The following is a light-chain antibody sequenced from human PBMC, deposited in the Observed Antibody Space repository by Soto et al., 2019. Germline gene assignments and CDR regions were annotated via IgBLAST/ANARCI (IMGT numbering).Light chain of an antibody. CDR3: QQYHTYST. J-gene: IGKJ1*01. CDR1: QRISSW. V-gene: IGKV1-5*01. Sequence: DIQMTQSPSTLSASVGDRVTITCRASQRISSWLAWYQQKPGKAPKVLIYDASSLESGVPSRFSGSGSGTEFTLTFSSLQPDDFAAYYCQQYHTYSTFGQGTKVDIK. CDR2: DAS.